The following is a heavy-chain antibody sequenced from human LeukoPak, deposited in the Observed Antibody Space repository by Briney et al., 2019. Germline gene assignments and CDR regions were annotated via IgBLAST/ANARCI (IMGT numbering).Heavy chain of an antibody. J-gene: IGHJ4*02. CDR1: GYTFTGFY. Sequence: ASVKVSCKASGYTFTGFYMHWVRQAPGQGLEWMGWIDPNIGTTKYSQKFRGRVTMTRDTSISEVYMELSRLRSDDTAVYYCARLLEHYYFDASGYYDDDYWGQGTPIIVSS. V-gene: IGHV1-2*02. CDR3: ARLLEHYYFDASGYYDDDY. D-gene: IGHD3-22*01. CDR2: IDPNIGTT.